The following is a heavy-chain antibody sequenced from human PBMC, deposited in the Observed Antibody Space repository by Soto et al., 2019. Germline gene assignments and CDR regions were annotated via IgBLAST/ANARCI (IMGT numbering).Heavy chain of an antibody. CDR2: IIPIFGTA. CDR3: ARESESGWKRPGNYYYYGMDV. J-gene: IGHJ6*02. Sequence: QVQLVQSGAEVKKPGSSVKVSCKASGGTFSSYAISWVRQAPGQGLEWMGGIIPIFGTANYAQKFQGRVTITADESTSTAYMELSSLRSEDTAVYYCARESESGWKRPGNYYYYGMDVWGQGTTVTVSS. CDR1: GGTFSSYA. D-gene: IGHD1-1*01. V-gene: IGHV1-69*01.